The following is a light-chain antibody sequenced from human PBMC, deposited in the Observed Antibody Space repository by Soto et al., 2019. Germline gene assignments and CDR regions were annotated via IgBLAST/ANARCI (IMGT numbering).Light chain of an antibody. CDR2: EDI. CDR3: CSYAGGTSVV. Sequence: QSALTQPASVSGSPGQSITNACTGTSNDVGRYNLVSWYQQHPGKAPKLIIYEDIERPSGVSNRFSGAKSGNTASLTISGLQTEDEADYYCCSYAGGTSVVFGGGTKLTVL. V-gene: IGLV2-23*01. J-gene: IGLJ2*01. CDR1: SNDVGRYNL.